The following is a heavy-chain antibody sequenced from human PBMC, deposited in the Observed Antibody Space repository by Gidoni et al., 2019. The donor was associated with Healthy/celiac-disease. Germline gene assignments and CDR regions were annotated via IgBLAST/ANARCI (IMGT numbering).Heavy chain of an antibody. J-gene: IGHJ3*02. D-gene: IGHD6-13*01. CDR3: ARDPRIAAAGKEAFDI. V-gene: IGHV4-59*01. CDR1: GGSISSYY. CDR2: IYYSGST. Sequence: QVQLQESGPGLVQPSETLSLTCTVSGGSISSYYWSWIRQPPGKGLEWIGYIYYSGSTNYNPSLKSRVTISVDTSKNQFSLKLSSVTAADTAVYYCARDPRIAAAGKEAFDIWGQGTMVTVSS.